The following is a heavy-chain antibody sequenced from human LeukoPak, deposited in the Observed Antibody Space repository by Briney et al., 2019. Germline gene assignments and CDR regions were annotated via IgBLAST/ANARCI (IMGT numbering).Heavy chain of an antibody. Sequence: PGGSLRLSCAASGFTFSSYEMNWVRQAPGKGLEWVSYISSSGSTIYYADSVKGRFTISRDNAKNSLYLQMNSLRAEDTAVYYCARGRGYCSSTSCPLLTTVTTGDYWGQGILVTVSS. CDR1: GFTFSSYE. V-gene: IGHV3-48*03. CDR2: ISSSGSTI. J-gene: IGHJ4*02. CDR3: ARGRGYCSSTSCPLLTTVTTGDY. D-gene: IGHD2-2*01.